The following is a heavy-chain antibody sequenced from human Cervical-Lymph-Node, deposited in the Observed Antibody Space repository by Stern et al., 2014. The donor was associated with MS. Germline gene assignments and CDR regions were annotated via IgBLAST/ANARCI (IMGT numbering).Heavy chain of an antibody. CDR2: IYSSGSS. CDR1: GGSISSYY. Sequence: VQLEESGPGLVKPSATVSLTCTVSGGSISSYYWSWIRQPPGKGLEWIGDIYSSGSSNYKPSLKRRVTISVDTSKNQFSLKLSSVTAADPAVYYCARAGYISSIDYWGQGTLVTVSS. D-gene: IGHD6-13*01. V-gene: IGHV4-59*01. J-gene: IGHJ4*02. CDR3: ARAGYISSIDY.